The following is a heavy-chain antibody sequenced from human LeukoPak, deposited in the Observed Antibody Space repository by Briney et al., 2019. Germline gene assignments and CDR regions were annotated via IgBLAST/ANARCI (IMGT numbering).Heavy chain of an antibody. Sequence: GASVTLSCKASGYTFTSYGISWVRQAPGQGLEWMGWISAYNGNTNYAQKLQGRVTMTTDTSTSTAYMELRSLRSDDTAVYYCARVSPAYSNYDGDWGQGTLVTVSS. D-gene: IGHD4-4*01. V-gene: IGHV1-18*01. CDR1: GYTFTSYG. J-gene: IGHJ4*02. CDR3: ARVSPAYSNYDGD. CDR2: ISAYNGNT.